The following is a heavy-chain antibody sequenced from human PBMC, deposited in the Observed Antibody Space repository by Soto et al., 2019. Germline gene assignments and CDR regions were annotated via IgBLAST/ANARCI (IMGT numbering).Heavy chain of an antibody. J-gene: IGHJ4*02. CDR2: ISPWKGNT. D-gene: IGHD3-10*01. CDR1: GYNFMPYG. V-gene: IGHV1-18*04. Sequence: GXSVNVSFEASGYNFMPYGVNWVRQAPGQGLEWMGWISPWKGNTNYAQSFQGRVTMTTDTSTSTAYMELRSLTSDDTAVYYCARDLDPSGSYYTDYWGPGTLVTVSS. CDR3: ARDLDPSGSYYTDY.